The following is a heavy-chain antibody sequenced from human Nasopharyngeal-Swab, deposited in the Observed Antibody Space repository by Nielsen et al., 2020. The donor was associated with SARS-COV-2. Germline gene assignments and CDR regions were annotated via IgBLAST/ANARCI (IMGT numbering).Heavy chain of an antibody. CDR3: ARNLGDV. J-gene: IGHJ6*04. V-gene: IGHV3-30-3*01. CDR2: ISYDGSNK. CDR1: VFTFSSYA. Sequence: SLKISCAASVFTFSSYAMHWVRQAPGKVLEWVAVISYDGSNKYYADSVKGRFTIARDNSKNTLYLQMNSLRAEDTAVYYCARNLGDVWGKGTTVTVSS.